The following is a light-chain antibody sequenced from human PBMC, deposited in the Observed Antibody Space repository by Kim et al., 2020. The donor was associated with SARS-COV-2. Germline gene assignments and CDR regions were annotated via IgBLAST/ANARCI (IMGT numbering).Light chain of an antibody. CDR3: QQYNSYPWT. J-gene: IGKJ1*01. V-gene: IGKV1-5*03. CDR2: KAS. Sequence: DIQMTQSPPTLSASVGDRVTITCRASQSISSWLAWYQQKPGKAPKLLLYKASSLESGVPSRFSGSGSGTEFTLTISSLQPDDFATYYCQQYNSYPWTFGQGTKVDIK. CDR1: QSISSW.